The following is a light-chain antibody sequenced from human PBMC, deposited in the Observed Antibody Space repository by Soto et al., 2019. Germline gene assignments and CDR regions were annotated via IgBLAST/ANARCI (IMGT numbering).Light chain of an antibody. CDR3: QRYKVYRT. CDR2: DAS. CDR1: QSVSSSY. V-gene: IGKV3D-20*01. Sequence: EIVLTQSPATLSFSPGERSTLSCGASQSVSSSYLAWYQQNPGLAPRLLISDASSRAPRIPDRFSGSGSATAFTLTIRSLQPDEFETYHRQRYKVYRTFGQGTKVDIK. J-gene: IGKJ1*01.